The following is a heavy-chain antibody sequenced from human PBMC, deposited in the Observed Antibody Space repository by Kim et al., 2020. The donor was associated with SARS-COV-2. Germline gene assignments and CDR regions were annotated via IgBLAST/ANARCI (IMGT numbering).Heavy chain of an antibody. V-gene: IGHV4-34*09. J-gene: IGHJ4*02. CDR2: T. Sequence: TNTTPAHKGRVTISVETSTNPFSLELSSVTAADTAVYYCAREESGDFDYWGQGTLVTVSS. CDR3: AREESGDFDY. D-gene: IGHD3-10*01.